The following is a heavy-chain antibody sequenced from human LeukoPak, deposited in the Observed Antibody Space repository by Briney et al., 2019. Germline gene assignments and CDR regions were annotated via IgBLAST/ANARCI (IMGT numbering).Heavy chain of an antibody. CDR3: AATGVVAATVIDY. V-gene: IGHV4-39*07. J-gene: IGHJ4*02. Sequence: TTSETLSLTCTVSGGSISSSSYYWGWIRQPPGKGLEWIGSIYYSGSTYYNPSLKSRVTISVDTSKNQFSLKLSSVTAADTAVYYCAATGVVAATVIDYWGQGTLVTVSS. CDR2: IYYSGST. D-gene: IGHD2-15*01. CDR1: GGSISSSSYY.